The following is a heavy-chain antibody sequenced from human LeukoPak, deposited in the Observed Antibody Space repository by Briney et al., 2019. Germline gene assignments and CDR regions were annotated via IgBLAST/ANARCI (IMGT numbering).Heavy chain of an antibody. D-gene: IGHD6-6*01. CDR2: IYYSGST. Sequence: SETLSLTCTVSGGSISSYYWSWIRQPPGKGLEWIGYIYYSGSTNYNPSLKSRVTISVDTSKNQFSLKLSPVTAADTAVYYCARQLFIAARTEAFDIWGQGTMVTVSS. CDR3: ARQLFIAARTEAFDI. J-gene: IGHJ3*02. V-gene: IGHV4-59*01. CDR1: GGSISSYY.